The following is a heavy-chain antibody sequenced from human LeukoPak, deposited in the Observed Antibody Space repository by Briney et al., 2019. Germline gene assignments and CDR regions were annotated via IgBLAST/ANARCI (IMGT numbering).Heavy chain of an antibody. Sequence: QAGGSLRLSCAASGFTFSSYAMSWVRQAPGKGLEWVSAISGSGGSTYYADSVKGRFTISRDNAKNSLYLQMNSLRAEDTAVYYCARVGTGIAVAGMIDYWGQGTLVTVSS. V-gene: IGHV3-23*01. D-gene: IGHD6-19*01. CDR1: GFTFSSYA. J-gene: IGHJ4*02. CDR2: ISGSGGST. CDR3: ARVGTGIAVAGMIDY.